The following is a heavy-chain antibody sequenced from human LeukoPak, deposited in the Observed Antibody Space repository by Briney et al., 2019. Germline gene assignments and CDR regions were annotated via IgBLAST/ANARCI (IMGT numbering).Heavy chain of an antibody. Sequence: QSGGSLRLSCAASGFTFSSYAMTWVRQAPGKGLEWVSAISGSGGRTHYADSVKGRFTISRDNSKNTLYLQMKSLRAEDTAVYYCAKGGGYEAQYYYYYLDVWGKGTTVTISS. D-gene: IGHD5-12*01. CDR2: ISGSGGRT. J-gene: IGHJ6*03. V-gene: IGHV3-23*01. CDR3: AKGGGYEAQYYYYYLDV. CDR1: GFTFSSYA.